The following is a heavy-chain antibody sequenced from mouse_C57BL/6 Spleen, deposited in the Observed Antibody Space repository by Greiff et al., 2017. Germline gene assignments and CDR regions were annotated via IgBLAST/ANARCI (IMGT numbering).Heavy chain of an antibody. Sequence: VQLQQPGAELVRPGASVKLSCKASGYTFTSYWMHWVKQRPGQGLKWIGVIYPTSGNTNYNEKFKGKATLTADKSSSTAYMLLSSLPSEDSAVXYCARSILLEALDFWGQGTSVTVSA. CDR2: IYPTSGNT. CDR3: ARSILLEALDF. D-gene: IGHD2-10*02. V-gene: IGHV1-64*01. J-gene: IGHJ4*01. CDR1: GYTFTSYW.